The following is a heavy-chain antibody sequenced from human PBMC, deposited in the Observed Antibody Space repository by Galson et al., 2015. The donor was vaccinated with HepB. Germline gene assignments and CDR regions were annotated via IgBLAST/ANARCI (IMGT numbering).Heavy chain of an antibody. D-gene: IGHD6-19*01. CDR1: GFTFSYHA. Sequence: SLRLSCAASGFTFSYHAMSWVRQAPGKGLEWISAITPSGDNTYSADSMKGRFTISRDSSRNTLFLQMNNLRADDTAIYFCAKVFPEKTDGWYRQALYYFDSWGQGTRVTVSS. V-gene: IGHV3-23*01. CDR3: AKVFPEKTDGWYRQALYYFDS. CDR2: ITPSGDNT. J-gene: IGHJ4*02.